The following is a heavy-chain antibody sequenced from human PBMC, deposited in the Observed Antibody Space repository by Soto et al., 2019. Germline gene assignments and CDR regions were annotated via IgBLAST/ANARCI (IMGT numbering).Heavy chain of an antibody. Sequence: PSETLSLTCSVSGGSINYNSYYWGWLRPPPGKGLEWVGGIFYTGTNYYTSSLKDRITISVDTSKNSFSLTLATVTDADAAVYFCARLVVVAPVVNAWGQGTLVTVSS. CDR2: IFYTGTN. V-gene: IGHV4-39*02. CDR1: GGSINYNSYY. J-gene: IGHJ5*02. CDR3: ARLVVVAPVVNA. D-gene: IGHD2-15*01.